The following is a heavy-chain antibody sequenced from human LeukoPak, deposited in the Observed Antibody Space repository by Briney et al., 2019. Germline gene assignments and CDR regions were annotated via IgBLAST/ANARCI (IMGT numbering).Heavy chain of an antibody. V-gene: IGHV1-69*04. J-gene: IGHJ6*02. CDR1: GYSFTSYG. Sequence: ASVKVSCKTSGYSFTSYGISWVRQAPGQGLEWMGRIIPILGIANYAQKFQGRVTITADKSTSTAYMELSSLRSEDTAVYYCARVMSLYYYYGMDVWGQGTTVTVSS. CDR2: IIPILGIA. CDR3: ARVMSLYYYYGMDV.